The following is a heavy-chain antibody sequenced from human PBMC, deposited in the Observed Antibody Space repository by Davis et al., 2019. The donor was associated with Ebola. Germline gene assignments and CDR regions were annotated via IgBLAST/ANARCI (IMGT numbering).Heavy chain of an antibody. D-gene: IGHD3-22*01. V-gene: IGHV5-51*01. Sequence: KVSCKASEYTFTDYWIGWVRQTPGKGLEWMGIIYPVDSDTRYSPSFQGQVTISADKSINTAYLQWTSLKASDTALYYCVRPGSGGYDPHYSGLGVWGQGTSVAVSS. CDR2: IYPVDSDT. J-gene: IGHJ6*02. CDR1: EYTFTDYW. CDR3: VRPGSGGYDPHYSGLGV.